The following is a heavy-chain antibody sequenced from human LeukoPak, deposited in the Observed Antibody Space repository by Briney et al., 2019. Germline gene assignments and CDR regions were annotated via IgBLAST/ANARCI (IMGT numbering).Heavy chain of an antibody. CDR3: ARGRKGSSGYYRDAFAI. Sequence: SVKVSCKASGGTFSSYAISWVRQAPGQGLEWMGGIIPIFGTANYAQKFQGRVTITADKSTSTAYMELSSLRAEDTAVYYCARGRKGSSGYYRDAFAIWAQGTMVTVSS. V-gene: IGHV1-69*06. CDR1: GGTFSSYA. CDR2: IIPIFGTA. D-gene: IGHD3-22*01. J-gene: IGHJ3*02.